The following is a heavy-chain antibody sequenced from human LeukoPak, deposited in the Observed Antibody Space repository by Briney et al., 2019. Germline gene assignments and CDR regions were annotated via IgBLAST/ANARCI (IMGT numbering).Heavy chain of an antibody. J-gene: IGHJ2*01. CDR1: GYSFTSYW. CDR2: IYPGDSDT. CDR3: ARPRRDGYNNWYFDL. V-gene: IGHV5-51*01. Sequence: GESPKISCKGSGYSFTSYWIGWVRQMPGKGLEWMGIIYPGDSDTRYSPSFQGQVTISADKSISTAYLQWSSLKASDTAMYYCARPRRDGYNNWYFDLWGRGTLVTVSS. D-gene: IGHD5-24*01.